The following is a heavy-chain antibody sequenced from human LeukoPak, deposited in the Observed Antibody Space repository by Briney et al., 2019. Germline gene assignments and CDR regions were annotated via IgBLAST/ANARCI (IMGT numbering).Heavy chain of an antibody. D-gene: IGHD5-24*01. V-gene: IGHV3-23*01. Sequence: PGGSLRLSCAASGFTFSSYAMSWVRQAPGKGLEWVSGISGSGGGTYYGDSVKGRFTISRDNSKNTLYLQMNSLRAEDTAVYYCAKGNWDGYNRAFDIWGLGTMVTVPS. CDR2: ISGSGGGT. CDR1: GFTFSSYA. J-gene: IGHJ3*02. CDR3: AKGNWDGYNRAFDI.